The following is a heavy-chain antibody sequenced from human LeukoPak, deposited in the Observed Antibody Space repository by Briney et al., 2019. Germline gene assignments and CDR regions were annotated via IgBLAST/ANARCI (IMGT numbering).Heavy chain of an antibody. Sequence: GASVKVSCKASGYTFTGYYMHWVRQAPGQGLEWMGWINPNSGGTNYAQKFQGRVTMTRDTSISTAYMELSRLRSDDTAVYYCARVNKAWYYDSSGLTDAFDIWGQGTMVTVSS. CDR3: ARVNKAWYYDSSGLTDAFDI. J-gene: IGHJ3*02. V-gene: IGHV1-2*02. CDR1: GYTFTGYY. D-gene: IGHD3-22*01. CDR2: INPNSGGT.